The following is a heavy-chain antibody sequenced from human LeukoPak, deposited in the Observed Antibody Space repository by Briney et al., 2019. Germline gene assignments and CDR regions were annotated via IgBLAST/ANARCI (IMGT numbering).Heavy chain of an antibody. J-gene: IGHJ3*02. CDR2: ISDDGSNK. Sequence: GGSLRLSCAASGFTFSSYAMHWVRQAPGKGLEWVAVISDDGSNKYYADSVKGRFTISRDNSKNTLYLKMNSLRAEDTAVYYCARVDDLDAFDMWGQGTMVTVS. CDR3: ARVDDLDAFDM. V-gene: IGHV3-30*04. D-gene: IGHD5-24*01. CDR1: GFTFSSYA.